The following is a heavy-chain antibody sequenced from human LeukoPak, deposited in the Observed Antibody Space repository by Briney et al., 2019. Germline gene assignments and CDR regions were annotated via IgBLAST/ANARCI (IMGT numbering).Heavy chain of an antibody. J-gene: IGHJ6*02. Sequence: KPSETLSLTCTVSGGSISSGGYYWSWIRQHPGKGLEWIGYIYYSGSTYYNPSLKSRVTISVDTSKNQFSLKLSSVTAADTAVYYCARTKNDYGDYRISSQINYYYYGMDVWGQGTTVTVSS. V-gene: IGHV4-31*03. CDR1: GGSISSGGYY. CDR2: IYYSGST. D-gene: IGHD4-17*01. CDR3: ARTKNDYGDYRISSQINYYYYGMDV.